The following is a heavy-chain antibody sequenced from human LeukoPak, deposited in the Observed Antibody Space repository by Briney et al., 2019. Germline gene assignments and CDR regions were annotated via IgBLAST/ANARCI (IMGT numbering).Heavy chain of an antibody. CDR2: IYYSGST. CDR3: ARHPFSSTQLLWFGELFDLPANGWFDP. V-gene: IGHV4-39*01. D-gene: IGHD3-10*01. CDR1: GGSISSSSYY. J-gene: IGHJ5*02. Sequence: PSETLSLTCTVSGGSISSSSYYWGWIRQPPGKGLEWIGSIYYSGSTYYNPSLKSRVTISVDTSKNQFSLKLSSVTAADTAVYYCARHPFSSTQLLWFGELFDLPANGWFDPWGQGTLVTVSS.